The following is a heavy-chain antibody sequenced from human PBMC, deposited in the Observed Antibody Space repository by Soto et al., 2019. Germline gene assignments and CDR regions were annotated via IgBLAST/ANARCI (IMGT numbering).Heavy chain of an antibody. CDR1: GLGVRNNY. Sequence: PGGSLRLSCTAYGLGVRNNYMSWVRQAPGMGLEWVSVIYNDGTTYYADSVKGRFTLSRDTSKNTLSLQMDSLRAEDTAVYYCVRPLPPGRNYGMDVWGQGTTVTVSS. CDR2: IYNDGTT. V-gene: IGHV3-53*01. D-gene: IGHD3-10*01. CDR3: VRPLPPGRNYGMDV. J-gene: IGHJ6*02.